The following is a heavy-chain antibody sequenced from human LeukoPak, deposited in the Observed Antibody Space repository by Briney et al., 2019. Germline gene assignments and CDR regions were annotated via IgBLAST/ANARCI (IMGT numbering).Heavy chain of an antibody. CDR3: ERDFGVWELWLPGY. CDR1: GFTFSSYA. D-gene: IGHD5-18*01. J-gene: IGHJ4*02. Sequence: GGSLRLSCAASGFTFSSYAMHWVRQAPGKGLEWVAVISYDGSNKYYADSVKGRFTISRDNSKNTLYLQMNSLRAEDTAVYYCERDFGVWELWLPGYWGQGTLVTVSS. CDR2: ISYDGSNK. V-gene: IGHV3-30*04.